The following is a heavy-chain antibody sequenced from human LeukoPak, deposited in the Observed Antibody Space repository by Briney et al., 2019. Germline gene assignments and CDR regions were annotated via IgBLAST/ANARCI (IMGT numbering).Heavy chain of an antibody. J-gene: IGHJ4*02. CDR3: ARASLSGWYFGELDY. CDR1: GYTFTGYY. D-gene: IGHD6-19*01. CDR2: ITPNSGGT. Sequence: ASVKASCKASGYTFTGYYMHWERQAPGHGLEWMGWITPNSGGTNYAQKFPGRVTLTRDTSISTAYMELSRLRSDDTAVYYCARASLSGWYFGELDYWGQGTLVTVSS. V-gene: IGHV1-2*02.